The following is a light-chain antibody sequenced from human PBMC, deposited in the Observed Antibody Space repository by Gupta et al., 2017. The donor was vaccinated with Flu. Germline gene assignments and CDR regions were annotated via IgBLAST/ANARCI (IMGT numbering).Light chain of an antibody. Sequence: DIVLPQSPGTLSLSPGERATLSCRASQSVSSSYLAWYQQKPGQAPRLLIYGASSRATGIPDRFSGSGSGTDFTLTISRLEPEDFAMYYCQHYGSSPYTFGQGTKLEIK. CDR1: QSVSSSY. J-gene: IGKJ2*01. V-gene: IGKV3-20*01. CDR3: QHYGSSPYT. CDR2: GAS.